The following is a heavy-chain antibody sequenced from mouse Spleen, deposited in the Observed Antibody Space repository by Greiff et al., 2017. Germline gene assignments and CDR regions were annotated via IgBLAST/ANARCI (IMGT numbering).Heavy chain of an antibody. CDR2: INYDGSST. CDR1: GFTFSDYY. CDR3: ARDSLYGNYDYFDY. D-gene: IGHD2-10*02. V-gene: IGHV5-16*01. Sequence: EVKLVESEGGLVQPGSSMKLSCTASGFTFSDYYMAWVRQVPEKGLEWVANINYDGSSTYYLDSLKSRFIISRDNAKNILYLQMSSLKSEDTATYYCARDSLYGNYDYFDYWGQGTTLTVSS. J-gene: IGHJ2*01.